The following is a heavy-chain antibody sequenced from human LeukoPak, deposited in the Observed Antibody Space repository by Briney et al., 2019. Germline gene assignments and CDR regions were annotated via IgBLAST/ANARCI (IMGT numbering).Heavy chain of an antibody. CDR1: GFTFSSYD. J-gene: IGHJ4*02. V-gene: IGHV3-13*01. CDR2: IGTAGDT. CDR3: ARGGFGIAAAGPDY. Sequence: PGGSLRLSCAASGFTFSSYDMYWVRPATGKGLEWVSAIGTAGDTYYPGSVKGRFTISRENAKNSLYLQMNSLRAGDTAVYYCARGGFGIAAAGPDYWGQGTLVTVSS. D-gene: IGHD6-13*01.